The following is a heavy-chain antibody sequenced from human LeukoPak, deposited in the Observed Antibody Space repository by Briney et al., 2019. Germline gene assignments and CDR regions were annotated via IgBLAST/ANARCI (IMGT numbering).Heavy chain of an antibody. D-gene: IGHD7-27*01. CDR2: IFYSGVT. Sequence: SETLSLTCTVSGASISRSAYYWGWFRQPPGKGLEWIATIFYSGVTYYNPSLKSRVSISIATSENHFSLQLSFVTAADTALYFCAKEPTGDKNFHSWGQGILVTVSS. CDR3: AKEPTGDKNFHS. J-gene: IGHJ4*02. CDR1: GASISRSAYY. V-gene: IGHV4-39*07.